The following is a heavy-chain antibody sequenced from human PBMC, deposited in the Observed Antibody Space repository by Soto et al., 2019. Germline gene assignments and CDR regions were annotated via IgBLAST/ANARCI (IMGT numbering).Heavy chain of an antibody. D-gene: IGHD2-15*01. Sequence: PGGSLRLSCAASGFTFSSYGMHWVRQAPGKGLEWVAVIWYDGSNKYYADSVKGRFTISRDNSKNTLYLQMNSLRAEDTAVYYCARDGDVVVAAETLDYWGQGALVTVSS. CDR1: GFTFSSYG. CDR3: ARDGDVVVAAETLDY. J-gene: IGHJ4*02. CDR2: IWYDGSNK. V-gene: IGHV3-33*01.